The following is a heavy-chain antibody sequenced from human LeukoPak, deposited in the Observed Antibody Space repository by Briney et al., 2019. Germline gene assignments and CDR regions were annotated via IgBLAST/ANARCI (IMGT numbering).Heavy chain of an antibody. D-gene: IGHD5-18*01. CDR1: GFTFSSYA. Sequence: GGSLRLSCAASGFTFSSYAMSWVRQAPGKGLEWVSAISGSGGSTYYADSVKGRFTISRDNSKNTLYLQMNSLRAEDTAVYYCAKSGSRGYSYGYGYFDYWGQGTLVTVSS. J-gene: IGHJ4*02. CDR2: ISGSGGST. V-gene: IGHV3-23*01. CDR3: AKSGSRGYSYGYGYFDY.